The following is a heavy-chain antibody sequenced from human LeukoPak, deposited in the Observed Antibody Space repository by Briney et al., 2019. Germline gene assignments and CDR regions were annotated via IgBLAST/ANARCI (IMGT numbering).Heavy chain of an antibody. CDR1: GFTFSSYA. D-gene: IGHD2-8*02. CDR2: ISGSGGST. Sequence: GGSLRLSCAASGFTFSSYAMSWVRQAPGKGLEWVSAISGSGGSTYYADSVKGRFTISRDNSKNTLYLQMNSLRADDTAIYYCATYRQVLLPFESWGQGTLVTVSS. V-gene: IGHV3-23*01. J-gene: IGHJ4*02. CDR3: ATYRQVLLPFES.